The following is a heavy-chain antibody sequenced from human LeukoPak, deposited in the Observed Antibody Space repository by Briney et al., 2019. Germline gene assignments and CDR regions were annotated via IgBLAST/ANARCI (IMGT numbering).Heavy chain of an antibody. J-gene: IGHJ4*02. CDR2: IRSKAYGGTT. V-gene: IGHV3-49*03. D-gene: IGHD3-3*01. CDR1: GFTFGDYA. Sequence: GGSLRLSCTASGFTFGDYAMSWFRQAPGKWLEWVGFIRSKAYGGTTEYAASVKGRFTISRDDYKSIAYLQMNSLKTEDTAVYYCTRDSRVTIFGVVIGIDYWGQGTLVTVSS. CDR3: TRDSRVTIFGVVIGIDY.